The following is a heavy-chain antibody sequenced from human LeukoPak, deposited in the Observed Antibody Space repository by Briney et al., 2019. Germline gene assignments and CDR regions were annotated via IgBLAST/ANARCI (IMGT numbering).Heavy chain of an antibody. D-gene: IGHD3-16*01. J-gene: IGHJ4*02. CDR1: GGSISSYY. V-gene: IGHV4-59*08. Sequence: SETLSLTCTVSGGSISSYYWNWIRQPPGKGLEWIGYIYYSGSTNYNPSLKSRVTISVDTSKNQFSLKLSSVTAADTAVYYCARHPRGGSDYWGQGTLVTVSS. CDR2: IYYSGST. CDR3: ARHPRGGSDY.